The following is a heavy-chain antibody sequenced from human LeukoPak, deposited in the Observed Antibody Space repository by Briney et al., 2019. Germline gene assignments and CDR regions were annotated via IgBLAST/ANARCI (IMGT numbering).Heavy chain of an antibody. CDR2: INPNSGGT. CDR3: ARDSYYYGSGTGEFDY. CDR1: GYTFTGYY. Sequence: ASVKVSCKASGYTFTGYYMHWVRQAPGQGLEWMGWINPNSGGTNYAQKFQGRVTMTRDTSISTAYMELSRLRSDDTAVYYCARDSYYYGSGTGEFDYWGQGTLVTVSS. V-gene: IGHV1-2*02. J-gene: IGHJ4*02. D-gene: IGHD3-10*01.